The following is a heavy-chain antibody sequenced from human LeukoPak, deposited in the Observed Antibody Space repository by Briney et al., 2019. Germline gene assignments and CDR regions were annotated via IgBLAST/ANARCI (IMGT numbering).Heavy chain of an antibody. CDR1: GGSFSGYY. CDR2: INHSGST. J-gene: IGHJ4*02. V-gene: IGHV4-34*01. CDR3: ARGNSSGFFDY. D-gene: IGHD6-19*01. Sequence: SETLSLTCAVYGGSFSGYYWSWIRQPPGKGLEWIGEINHSGSTNYNPSLKSRVTISVDTSKNQFSLKLSSVTAADTAVYYCARGNSSGFFDYWGQGTLVTVSS.